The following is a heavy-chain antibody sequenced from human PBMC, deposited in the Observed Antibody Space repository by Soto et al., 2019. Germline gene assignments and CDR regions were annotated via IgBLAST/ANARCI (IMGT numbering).Heavy chain of an antibody. J-gene: IGHJ6*02. D-gene: IGHD6-25*01. CDR2: MSYNATYE. CDR3: ARESDQRRGYTYYGVDV. Sequence: QVQLVQSGGGVVQPGRSLRVSCVGSGFSLSSYGFHWVRQAPGKGLEWVAIMSYNATYEYYRDSVKGRFTISRDNSKNTVYLHMSSLRVEDTAVYFCARESDQRRGYTYYGVDVWGQGTTVTVSS. CDR1: GFSLSSYG. V-gene: IGHV3-30*03.